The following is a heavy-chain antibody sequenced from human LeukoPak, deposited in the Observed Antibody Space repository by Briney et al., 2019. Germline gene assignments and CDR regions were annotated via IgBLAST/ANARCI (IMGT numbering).Heavy chain of an antibody. CDR3: ARGSKLRYFDWLPQKGWFDP. V-gene: IGHV4-34*01. CDR1: GGSFSGYY. CDR2: INHSGST. Sequence: SETLSLTCAVYGGSFSGYYWSWIRQPPGKGLEWIGEINHSGSTNYNPSLKSRVTISVDTSKNQFSLKLSSVTAADTAVYYCARGSKLRYFDWLPQKGWFDPRGQGTLVTVSS. D-gene: IGHD3-9*01. J-gene: IGHJ5*02.